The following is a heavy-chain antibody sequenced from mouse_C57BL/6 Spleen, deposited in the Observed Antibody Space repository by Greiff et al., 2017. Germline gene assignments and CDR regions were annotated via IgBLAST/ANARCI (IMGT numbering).Heavy chain of an antibody. V-gene: IGHV1-82*01. CDR1: GYAFSSSW. J-gene: IGHJ4*01. CDR2: IYPGDGDT. D-gene: IGHD2-1*01. CDR3: AYGSYAMDG. Sequence: QVQLQQSGPELVKPGASVKISCKASGYAFSSSWMNWVKQRPGKGLEWIGRIYPGDGDTNYNGKFKGKATLTADKSSSTAYMQLSSLTSEDSAVYCCAYGSYAMDGWGPGTTVTVSS.